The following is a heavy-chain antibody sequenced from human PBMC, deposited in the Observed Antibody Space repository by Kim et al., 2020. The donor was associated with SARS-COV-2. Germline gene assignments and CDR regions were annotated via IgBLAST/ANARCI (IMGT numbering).Heavy chain of an antibody. D-gene: IGHD4-17*01. CDR2: VYYSGST. CDR1: GGSISSSNYY. J-gene: IGHJ3*01. Sequence: SETLSLTCTVSGGSISSSNYYWGWIRQSPGKGLEWIGSVYYSGSTYYNPSLKSRVTLSVDTSKNKFSLNLSSVTAADTAVYHCAGADSGDTGGAFDVWGQGTKVTVSS. CDR3: AGADSGDTGGAFDV. V-gene: IGHV4-39*07.